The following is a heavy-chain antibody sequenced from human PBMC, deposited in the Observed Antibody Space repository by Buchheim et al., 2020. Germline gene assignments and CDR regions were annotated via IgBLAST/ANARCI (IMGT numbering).Heavy chain of an antibody. J-gene: IGHJ6*02. D-gene: IGHD6-19*01. Sequence: QVQLVESGGGVVQPGRSLRLSCAASGFTFSSYAMHWVRQAPGKGLEWVAVISYDGSNKYYADSVKGRFTISRDNSKNTLYLQMNSLRAEDTAVYYCARDDSSLAVAGTEYGMDVWGQGTT. V-gene: IGHV3-30-3*01. CDR1: GFTFSSYA. CDR2: ISYDGSNK. CDR3: ARDDSSLAVAGTEYGMDV.